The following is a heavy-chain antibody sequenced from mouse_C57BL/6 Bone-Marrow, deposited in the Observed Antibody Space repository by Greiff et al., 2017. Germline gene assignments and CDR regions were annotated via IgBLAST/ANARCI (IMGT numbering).Heavy chain of an antibody. D-gene: IGHD2-1*01. Sequence: EVQLQESGAELVKPGASVKLSCTASGFNIKDYYMHWVKQRTEPGLEWIGRIDPEDGETKYAPKFQGKATLTADTSSNTAYLQLSSLTSEDTAVYYCARGGGYYGNYVAWFAYWGQGTTLTGSS. J-gene: IGHJ2*01. CDR2: IDPEDGET. CDR1: GFNIKDYY. V-gene: IGHV14-2*01. CDR3: ARGGGYYGNYVAWFAY.